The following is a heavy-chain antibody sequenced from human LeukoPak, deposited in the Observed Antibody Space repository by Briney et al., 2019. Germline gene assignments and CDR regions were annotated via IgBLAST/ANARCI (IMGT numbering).Heavy chain of an antibody. V-gene: IGHV4-30-2*01. CDR2: INHSGST. Sequence: SQTLSLTCYVSGGSISGGGYYWTWIRQPPGKGLEWIGEINHSGSTNYNPPLKSRVTISVDTSKNQFSLKLSSVTAAGTAVYYCARQVSGGSLFSYYYMDVWGKGTTVTVSS. CDR1: GGSISGGGYY. CDR3: ARQVSGGSLFSYYYMDV. D-gene: IGHD3-16*01. J-gene: IGHJ6*03.